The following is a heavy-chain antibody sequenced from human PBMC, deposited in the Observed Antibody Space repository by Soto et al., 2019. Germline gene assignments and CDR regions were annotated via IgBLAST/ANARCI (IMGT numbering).Heavy chain of an antibody. V-gene: IGHV1-69*01. CDR2: IIPIFGTA. CDR1: GGTFSSYA. J-gene: IGHJ4*02. Sequence: QVQLVQSGAEVKKPGSSVKVSCKASGGTFSSYAISWVRQAPGQGLEWMGGIIPIFGTANYAQKFQGRVTITADESTSTAYMELSRLRSEDTAVYYCARDRYGSGSYYFDYWGQGTLVTVSS. D-gene: IGHD3-10*01. CDR3: ARDRYGSGSYYFDY.